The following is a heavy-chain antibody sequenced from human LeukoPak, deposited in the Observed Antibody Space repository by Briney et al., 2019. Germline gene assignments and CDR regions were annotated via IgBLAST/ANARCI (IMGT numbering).Heavy chain of an antibody. Sequence: SETLSLTCAVYGGSFSGYYWSWIRQPPGKGLEWIGKINHSGSTNYNPSLKSRVTISVDTSKNQFSLKLSSVTAADTAVYYCARRYCSSTSCYLGYFNYWGQGTLVTVSS. CDR2: INHSGST. J-gene: IGHJ4*02. V-gene: IGHV4-34*01. D-gene: IGHD2-2*01. CDR3: ARRYCSSTSCYLGYFNY. CDR1: GGSFSGYY.